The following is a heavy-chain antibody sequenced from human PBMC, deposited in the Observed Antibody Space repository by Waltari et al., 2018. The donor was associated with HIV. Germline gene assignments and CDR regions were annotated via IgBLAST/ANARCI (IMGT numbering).Heavy chain of an antibody. CDR3: ARRGGYLFDY. D-gene: IGHD3-22*01. Sequence: QVQLQQWGAGLLKPSETLSLTCAVYGGSFSGYYWSWIRQPPGKGLEWIGEINHSGSTNYNPSLKSRVTISVDTSKNQFSLKLSSVTAADTAVYYCARRGGYLFDYWGQGTLVTVSS. CDR2: INHSGST. CDR1: GGSFSGYY. J-gene: IGHJ4*02. V-gene: IGHV4-34*01.